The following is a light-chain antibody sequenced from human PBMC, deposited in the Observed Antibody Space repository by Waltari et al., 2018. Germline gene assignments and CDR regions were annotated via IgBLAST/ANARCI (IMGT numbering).Light chain of an antibody. CDR1: QIMSSSY. J-gene: IGKJ3*01. V-gene: IGKV3-20*01. CDR2: GAS. Sequence: EIVLTQSPSTLSLSPGERATLSCRATQIMSSSYIAWYQQKPGQAPRLLIYGASSRAAGIPDRFSGSGSGTDFTLTISRREPEDFAVYYCQQYHAVGPGTKVDLK. CDR3: QQYHA.